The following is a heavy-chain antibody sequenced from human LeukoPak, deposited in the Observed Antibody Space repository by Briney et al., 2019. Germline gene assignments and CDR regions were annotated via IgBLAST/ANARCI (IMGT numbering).Heavy chain of an antibody. CDR1: GFNFSSYW. J-gene: IGHJ4*02. Sequence: GGSLRLSCVASGFNFSSYWMSWVRQTPQKGLEFVANIKQDGSVRNYVESLKGRCTISRDNAKKSLYLEINSLRVDDTAVYYCARDWGYCSGGSCPLDYWGQGSLVTVSS. CDR3: ARDWGYCSGGSCPLDY. D-gene: IGHD2-15*01. V-gene: IGHV3-7*01. CDR2: IKQDGSVR.